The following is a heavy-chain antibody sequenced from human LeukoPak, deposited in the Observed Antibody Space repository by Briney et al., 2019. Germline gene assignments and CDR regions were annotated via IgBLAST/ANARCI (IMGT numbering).Heavy chain of an antibody. V-gene: IGHV4-4*07. CDR1: GGSITGYY. Sequence: PSETLSLTCTVSGGSITGYYWNWIRQSAGKGLEWIGRIYTTESTNYNSSLKSRVTMSVDTSNNQFSLKLSSVTAADTAVYYCARRDSSGWYFDYWGQGILVTVSS. J-gene: IGHJ4*02. D-gene: IGHD6-19*01. CDR3: ARRDSSGWYFDY. CDR2: IYTTEST.